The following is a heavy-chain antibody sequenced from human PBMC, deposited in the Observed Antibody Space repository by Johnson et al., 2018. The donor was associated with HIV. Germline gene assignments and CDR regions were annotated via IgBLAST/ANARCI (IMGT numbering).Heavy chain of an antibody. Sequence: VQLVESGGGLVQPGGSLRLSCAASGFTFSSYWMSWVRQAPGKGLEWVANIKQDGSEKYYVDSVKGRFTISRDNANSSLYLQMNSLKAEDTAIYYCARVGNGDYGWSFDIWGQGTTVTISS. D-gene: IGHD4-17*01. CDR1: GFTFSSYW. V-gene: IGHV3-7*01. CDR2: IKQDGSEK. CDR3: ARVGNGDYGWSFDI. J-gene: IGHJ3*02.